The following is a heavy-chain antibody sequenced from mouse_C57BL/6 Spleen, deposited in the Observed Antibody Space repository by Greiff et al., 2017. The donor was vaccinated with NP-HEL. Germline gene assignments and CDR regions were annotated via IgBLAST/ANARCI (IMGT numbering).Heavy chain of an antibody. CDR3: ARVPVHYGSSYRYAMDY. CDR1: GYTFTGYW. CDR2: ILPGSGST. V-gene: IGHV1-9*01. Sequence: QVQLQQSGAELMKPGASVKLSCKATGYTFTGYWIEWVKQRPGHGLEWIGEILPGSGSTNYNEKFKGKATFTADTSSNTAYMQLSSLTTGDSAIYYCARVPVHYGSSYRYAMDYWGQGTSVTVSS. J-gene: IGHJ4*01. D-gene: IGHD1-1*01.